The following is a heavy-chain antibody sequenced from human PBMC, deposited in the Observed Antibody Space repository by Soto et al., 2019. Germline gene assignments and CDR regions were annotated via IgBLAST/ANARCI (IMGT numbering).Heavy chain of an antibody. Sequence: SETLSLTGTVSGDSISCYSWGWIRQPPGKGLEWIGYLSYSASTTSTPSLKSRVTISVDTSKNQFSLELSSVTAADTAVYFCARDGGTYLTRYFDSWGQGALVTVSS. J-gene: IGHJ4*02. CDR1: GDSISCYS. CDR3: ARDGGTYLTRYFDS. D-gene: IGHD3-10*01. V-gene: IGHV4-59*01. CDR2: LSYSAST.